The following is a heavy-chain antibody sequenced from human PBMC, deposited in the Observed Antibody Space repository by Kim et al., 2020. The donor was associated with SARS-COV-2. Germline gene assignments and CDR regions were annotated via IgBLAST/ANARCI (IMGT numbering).Heavy chain of an antibody. CDR2: IYSGGST. CDR3: ARGPPLEWLYYFDY. Sequence: GGSLRLSCAASGFTVSSNYMSWVRQAPGKGLEWVSVIYSGGSTYYADSVKGRFTISRDNSKNTLYLQMNSLRAEDTAVYYCARGPPLEWLYYFDYWGQGTLVTVSS. D-gene: IGHD3-3*01. V-gene: IGHV3-53*01. J-gene: IGHJ4*02. CDR1: GFTVSSNY.